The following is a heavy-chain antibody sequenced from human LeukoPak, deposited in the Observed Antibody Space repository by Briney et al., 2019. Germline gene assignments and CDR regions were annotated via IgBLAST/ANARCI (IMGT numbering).Heavy chain of an antibody. D-gene: IGHD3-22*01. Sequence: ASVKVSCKASGYTFTGYYMHWVRQAPGQGLEWMGWINPNSGGTNYAQKFQGRVTMTRDTSISTAYMELSRLRSDDTAVYYCAREYYYDSSGYYADAFDIWGQGTMVTVSS. J-gene: IGHJ3*02. CDR2: INPNSGGT. CDR1: GYTFTGYY. CDR3: AREYYYDSSGYYADAFDI. V-gene: IGHV1-2*02.